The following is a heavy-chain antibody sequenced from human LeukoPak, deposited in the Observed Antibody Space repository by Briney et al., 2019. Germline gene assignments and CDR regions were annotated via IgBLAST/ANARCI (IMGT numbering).Heavy chain of an antibody. J-gene: IGHJ4*02. D-gene: IGHD3-22*01. CDR1: GGSVSSGSXX. V-gene: IGHV4-61*01. CDR3: ARGYYDSSGYFHFDY. Sequence: KASETLSLTCTVSGGSVSSGSXXXXWIRQPPGKXXXXIXXIYYTGSTNYNPSLKSRVTMSVDTSKNQFSLKMSSVTAADTAVYYCARGYYDSSGYFHFDYWGQGTLVTVSS. CDR2: IYYTGST.